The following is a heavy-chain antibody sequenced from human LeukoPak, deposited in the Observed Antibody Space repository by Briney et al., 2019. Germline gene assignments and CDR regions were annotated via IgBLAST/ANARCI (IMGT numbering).Heavy chain of an antibody. CDR1: GFTFSSYA. Sequence: GGSLRLSCAASGFTFSSYAMSWVRQAPGKGLEWVSVISNSGGSTFYADPVKGRFTISRDNSKNTLYLQMNSLRAEDTAVYYCAKGASGSGTSLYYFDYWGQGTLVTVSS. J-gene: IGHJ4*02. CDR3: AKGASGSGTSLYYFDY. D-gene: IGHD3-10*01. CDR2: ISNSGGST. V-gene: IGHV3-23*01.